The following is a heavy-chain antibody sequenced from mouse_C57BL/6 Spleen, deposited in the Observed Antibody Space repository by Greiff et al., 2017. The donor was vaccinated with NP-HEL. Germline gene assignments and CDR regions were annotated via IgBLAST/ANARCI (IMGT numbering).Heavy chain of an antibody. CDR1: GYTFTSYW. J-gene: IGHJ1*03. CDR2: IDPSDSET. V-gene: IGHV1-52*01. CDR3: ARSWLLRYFDV. D-gene: IGHD2-3*01. Sequence: VQLQQPGAELVRPGSSVKLSCKASGYTFTSYWMHWVKQRPIQGLEWIGNIDPSDSETHYNQKFKDKATLTVDKSSSTAYMQLSSLTSEDSAVYYCARSWLLRYFDVWGTGTTVTVSS.